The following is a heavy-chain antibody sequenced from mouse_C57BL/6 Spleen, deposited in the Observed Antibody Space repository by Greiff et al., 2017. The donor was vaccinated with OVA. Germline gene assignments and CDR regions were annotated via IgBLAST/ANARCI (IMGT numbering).Heavy chain of an antibody. CDR3: ARSYYYGSSSAWFAY. CDR2: IDPSDSYT. D-gene: IGHD1-1*01. J-gene: IGHJ3*01. Sequence: QVQLKQPGAELVKPGASVKLSCKASGYTFTSYWMQWVKQRPGQGLEWIGEIDPSDSYTNYNQKFKGKATLTVDTSSRTAYMQLSSLTSEDSAVYYCARSYYYGSSSAWFAYWGQGTLVTVSA. V-gene: IGHV1-50*01. CDR1: GYTFTSYW.